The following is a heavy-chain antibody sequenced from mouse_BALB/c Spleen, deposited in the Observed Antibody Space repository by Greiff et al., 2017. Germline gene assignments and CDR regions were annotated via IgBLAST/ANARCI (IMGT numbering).Heavy chain of an antibody. CDR3: ARASYDAMDY. CDR2: ISDGGSYT. J-gene: IGHJ4*01. CDR1: GFTFSDYY. V-gene: IGHV5-4*02. Sequence: EVQRVESGGGLVKPGGSLKLSCAASGFTFSDYYMYWVRQTPEKRLEWVATISDGGSYTYYPDSVKGRFTISRDNAKNNLYLQMSSLKSEDTAMYYCARASYDAMDYWGQGTSVTVSA.